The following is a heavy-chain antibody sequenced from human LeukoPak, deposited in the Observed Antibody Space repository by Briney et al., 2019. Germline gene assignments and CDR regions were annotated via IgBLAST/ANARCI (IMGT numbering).Heavy chain of an antibody. CDR2: ISGSGGST. CDR3: AKDRARYFDWTDPVLWFDP. J-gene: IGHJ5*02. V-gene: IGHV3-23*01. CDR1: GFDFSTYA. Sequence: PGGSLRLSCAASGFDFSTYAINWVRQAPGKGLEWVSAISGSGGSTYYADSVKGRFTISRDNSKNTLYLQMNSLRAEDTAVYYCAKDRARYFDWTDPVLWFDPWGQGTLVTVSS. D-gene: IGHD3-9*01.